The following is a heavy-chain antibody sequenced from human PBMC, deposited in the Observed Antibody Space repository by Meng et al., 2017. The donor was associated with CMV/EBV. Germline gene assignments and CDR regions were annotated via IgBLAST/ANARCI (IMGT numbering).Heavy chain of an antibody. CDR3: ARERGDDSGYNFDS. V-gene: IGHV4-4*07. D-gene: IGHD3-22*01. J-gene: IGHJ4*02. CDR1: GGFFSGFF. Sequence: QVHLQEAGPGLVKPSETLSLTCSVSGGFFSGFFWTWIRQPAGKGLEWIGRIYSTGGTNYNPSFESRVTISLDGSNNQFSLKLNSVTAADTAIYYCARERGDDSGYNFDSWGQGTLVTVSS. CDR2: IYSTGGT.